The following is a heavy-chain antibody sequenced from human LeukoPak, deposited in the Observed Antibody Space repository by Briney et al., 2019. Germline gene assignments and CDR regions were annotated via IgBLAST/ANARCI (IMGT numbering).Heavy chain of an antibody. Sequence: SETLSLTCTVSGGSISSGGYYWSWIRQHPGKGLEWIGYIYCSGSTNYNPSLKSRVTISVDTSENQFSLKLSSVTAADTAVYYCASLWDCSSTSCYYYYYGMDVWGQGTTVTVSS. D-gene: IGHD2-2*01. CDR2: IYCSGST. CDR1: GGSISSGGYY. CDR3: ASLWDCSSTSCYYYYYGMDV. J-gene: IGHJ6*02. V-gene: IGHV4-31*02.